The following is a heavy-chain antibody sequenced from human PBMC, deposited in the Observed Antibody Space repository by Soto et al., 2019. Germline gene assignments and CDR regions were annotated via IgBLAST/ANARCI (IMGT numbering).Heavy chain of an antibody. CDR3: ARGHEYGGNSDAFDI. Sequence: QVQLVQSGAEVKKPGSSVKVSCKASGGTFTTSSINWVRQAPGRGPEWMGNILPIFGSTDYAQKFPDRVTFTADKAPNTACMELRSLLSEATAVYYCARGHEYGGNSDAFDIWGQGTVVTVSS. V-gene: IGHV1-69*04. J-gene: IGHJ3*02. CDR1: GGTFTTSS. CDR2: ILPIFGST. D-gene: IGHD4-17*01.